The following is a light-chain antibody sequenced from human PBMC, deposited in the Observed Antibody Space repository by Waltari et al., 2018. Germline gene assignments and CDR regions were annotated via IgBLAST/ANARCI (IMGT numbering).Light chain of an antibody. Sequence: ENVSTQSPRILSLSPGDRAILSCRASQSVSKYLAWYQQKPGQAPRLLIFGASSRATGIPDRFSGSGSGTDLSLTISRVEPEDFAVYYCQQYVSLPATFGQGTKVEIE. CDR3: QQYVSLPAT. J-gene: IGKJ1*01. CDR2: GAS. CDR1: QSVSKY. V-gene: IGKV3-20*01.